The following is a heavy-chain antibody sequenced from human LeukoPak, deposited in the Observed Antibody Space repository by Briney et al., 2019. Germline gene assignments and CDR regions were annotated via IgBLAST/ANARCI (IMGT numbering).Heavy chain of an antibody. J-gene: IGHJ4*02. CDR3: ARGPHTEVIFGVVADY. CDR2: ISSSSSYI. D-gene: IGHD3-3*01. Sequence: GGSLRLSCAASGFTFSSYSMNWVRQAPGKGLEWVSSISSSSSYIYYADSVKGRFTISRDNAKNSLYLQMNSLRAEDTAVHYCARGPHTEVIFGVVADYWGQGTLVTVSS. V-gene: IGHV3-21*01. CDR1: GFTFSSYS.